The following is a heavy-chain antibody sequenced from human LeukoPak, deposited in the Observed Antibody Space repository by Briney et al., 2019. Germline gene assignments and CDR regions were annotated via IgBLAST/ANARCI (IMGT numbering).Heavy chain of an antibody. V-gene: IGHV4-39*01. J-gene: IGHJ4*02. D-gene: IGHD3-10*02. Sequence: SETLSLTCSVADGSISSATYYWGWVRQPPGKGLEWIASMSYGRTPEYNPPLRGRAAMSVDTSKNQVSLRLSSVTVADTAVYYCVRHQTRTMLNYWGQGTLVTVSS. CDR3: VRHQTRTMLNY. CDR1: DGSISSATYY. CDR2: MSYGRTP.